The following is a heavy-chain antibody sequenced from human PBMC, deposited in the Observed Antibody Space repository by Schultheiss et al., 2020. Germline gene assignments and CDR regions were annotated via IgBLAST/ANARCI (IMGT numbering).Heavy chain of an antibody. Sequence: SETLSLTCAVYGGSFSGYYWSWIRQPPGKGLEWIGEINHSGSTNYNPSLKSRVTISVDTSKNQFSLKLSSVTAADTAVYYCARDGAVTTLGWFDPWGQGTLVTVS. CDR2: INHSGST. CDR1: GGSFSGYY. J-gene: IGHJ5*02. CDR3: ARDGAVTTLGWFDP. V-gene: IGHV4-34*01. D-gene: IGHD4-17*01.